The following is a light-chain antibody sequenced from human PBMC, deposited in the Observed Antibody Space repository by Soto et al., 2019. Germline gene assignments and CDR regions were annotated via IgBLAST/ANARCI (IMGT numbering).Light chain of an antibody. CDR3: SSYTSRSLVV. CDR2: EVR. CDR1: SSDVGGYNY. J-gene: IGLJ2*01. V-gene: IGLV2-14*01. Sequence: QSALTQPASVSGSPGQSITISCTGTSSDVGGYNYVSWYQQHPGKAPKLMIYEVRNRPSGVSNRFSGSKSGNTASLTISGLQAEDEADYYCSSYTSRSLVVFGGGTKLTVL.